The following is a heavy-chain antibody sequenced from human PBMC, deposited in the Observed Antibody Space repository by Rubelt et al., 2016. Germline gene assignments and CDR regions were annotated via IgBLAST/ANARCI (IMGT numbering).Heavy chain of an antibody. CDR2: IYYSGST. D-gene: IGHD6-19*01. J-gene: IGHJ5*02. CDR1: GGSISSYY. Sequence: QVQLQESGPGLVKPSETLSLTCTVSGGSISSYYSSWIRQPPWKGLEWIGYIYYSGSTNYNPSLKSGDTTSADTSRNPFSLRLSFVTAADTAVYYGASLGGSYSSGWYGFPWGQGTLVTVSS. V-gene: IGHV4-59*08. CDR3: ASLGGSYSSGWYGFP.